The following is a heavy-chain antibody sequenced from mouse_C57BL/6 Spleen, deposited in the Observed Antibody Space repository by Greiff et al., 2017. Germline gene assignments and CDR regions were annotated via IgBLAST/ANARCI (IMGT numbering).Heavy chain of an antibody. J-gene: IGHJ3*01. V-gene: IGHV2-2*01. CDR1: GFSLTSHG. CDR2: IWSGGST. Sequence: VMLVESGPGLVQPSQSLSITCTVSGFSLTSHGVHWVRQSPGKGLEWLGVIWSGGSTDYNAAFISRLSISKDNSKSQVFFKMNSLQADDTAIYYCASGGGNYKIFAYWGQGTLVTVSA. D-gene: IGHD2-1*01. CDR3: ASGGGNYKIFAY.